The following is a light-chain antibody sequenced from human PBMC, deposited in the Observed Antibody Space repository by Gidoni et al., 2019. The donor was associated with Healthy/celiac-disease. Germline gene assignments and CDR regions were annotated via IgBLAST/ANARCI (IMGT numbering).Light chain of an antibody. V-gene: IGKV1-27*01. CDR1: QGISNY. CDR2: AAS. CDR3: QKYNSAPRT. J-gene: IGKJ1*01. Sequence: DIQMTQSPSSLSASVGDRVTIPCRASQGISNYLAWYQQKPGKVPKRLIYAASTLQSGVPSRFSGSGSGTDFTLTISSLQPEDVATYYCQKYNSAPRTFGQGTKVEIK.